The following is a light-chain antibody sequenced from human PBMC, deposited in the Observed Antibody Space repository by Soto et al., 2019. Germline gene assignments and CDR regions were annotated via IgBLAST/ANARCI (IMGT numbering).Light chain of an antibody. CDR3: QQYTSYPWT. Sequence: DIQITQSPSSLSASVGGRLTITYRASRYIRTALSWYQHRPGQAPKLLIYEASRLESGVPSRISGSGSGTEFTLTISSLQPDDFATYYCQQYTSYPWTFGQGTKVDIK. CDR1: RYIRTA. V-gene: IGKV1-5*03. J-gene: IGKJ1*01. CDR2: EAS.